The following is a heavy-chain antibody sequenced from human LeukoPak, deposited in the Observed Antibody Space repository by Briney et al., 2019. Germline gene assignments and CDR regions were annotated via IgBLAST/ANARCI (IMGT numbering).Heavy chain of an antibody. CDR2: INSDGSVT. J-gene: IGHJ4*02. CDR1: GFTFSTYW. Sequence: GGSLRLSCAASGFTFSTYWMHWVRQAPGKGLVWVSRINSDGSVTTYADSVKGRFTISRDNAKNTLYLQMNSLRADDTAVYYCAGGPRHYWGQGTLVTVSS. V-gene: IGHV3-74*01. CDR3: AGGPRHY. D-gene: IGHD2-15*01.